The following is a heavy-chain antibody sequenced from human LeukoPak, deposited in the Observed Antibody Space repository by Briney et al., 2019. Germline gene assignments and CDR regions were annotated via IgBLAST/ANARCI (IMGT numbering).Heavy chain of an antibody. J-gene: IGHJ6*02. V-gene: IGHV3-30-3*01. Sequence: QAGGSLRLSCAASGFTFSSYAMSWVRQAPGKGLEWVAVISYDGSNKYYADSVKGRFTISRDNSKNTLYLQMNSLRAEDTAVYYCARSRYSNYDEYYYYGMDVWGQGTTVTVSS. D-gene: IGHD4-11*01. CDR3: ARSRYSNYDEYYYYGMDV. CDR2: ISYDGSNK. CDR1: GFTFSSYA.